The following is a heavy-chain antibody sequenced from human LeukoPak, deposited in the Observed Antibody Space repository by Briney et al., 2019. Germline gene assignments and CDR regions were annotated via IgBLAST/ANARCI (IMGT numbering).Heavy chain of an antibody. Sequence: PGGSLRLSCAALGFSVSSNYMSWVRQAPGKGLEWVAVIWYDGSNKYYADSVKGRFTISRDNSKNTLYLQMNSLRAEDTAVYYCARVFIPYDSSGYNWFDPWGQGTLVTVSS. CDR1: GFSVSSNY. J-gene: IGHJ5*02. CDR2: IWYDGSNK. CDR3: ARVFIPYDSSGYNWFDP. D-gene: IGHD3-22*01. V-gene: IGHV3-33*08.